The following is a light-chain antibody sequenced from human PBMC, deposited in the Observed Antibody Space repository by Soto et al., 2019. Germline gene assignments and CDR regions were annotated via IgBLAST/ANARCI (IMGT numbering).Light chain of an antibody. CDR3: AAGDDSLSGVV. V-gene: IGLV1-47*02. CDR2: SNN. CDR1: SSNIGSNY. J-gene: IGLJ2*01. Sequence: QSVLTQPPSASGTPVQRVTLSCSGSSSNIGSNYVYWYQQLPGTAPKLLIYSNNQRHSGVPDRFSGSKSVTSASLAISGRRSEDEADYYCAAGDDSLSGVVFGGGTK.